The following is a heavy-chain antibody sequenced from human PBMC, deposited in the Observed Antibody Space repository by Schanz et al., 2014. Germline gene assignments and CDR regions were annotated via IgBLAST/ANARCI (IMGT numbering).Heavy chain of an antibody. CDR3: ARDVGHYGMDV. CDR1: GDSITSSVYY. CDR2: IYYSGST. J-gene: IGHJ6*02. Sequence: QLQLQESGPGRVKPSETLSLTCTVSGDSITSSVYYWSWIRQPPGKGLEWIGYIYYSGSTKYNPSLKSRVTISVDTSKNQFSLKLSSVTAADTAVYYCARDVGHYGMDVWGQGTTVTVSS. V-gene: IGHV4-61*08.